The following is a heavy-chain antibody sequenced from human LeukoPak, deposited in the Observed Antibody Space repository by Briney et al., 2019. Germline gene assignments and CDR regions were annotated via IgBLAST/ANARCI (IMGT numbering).Heavy chain of an antibody. CDR2: ISQDGREQ. V-gene: IGHV3-7*04. CDR1: GFTFSDYW. CDR3: AGGALDY. J-gene: IGHJ4*02. Sequence: PGGSLRLSCAASGFTFSDYWMSWVRQAPGQGLEWVAKISQDGREQRLVDSVKGRFTISRDNAKNLLFLQMDRLRAEDTAVYYCAGGALDYWGPGTLVTVSS.